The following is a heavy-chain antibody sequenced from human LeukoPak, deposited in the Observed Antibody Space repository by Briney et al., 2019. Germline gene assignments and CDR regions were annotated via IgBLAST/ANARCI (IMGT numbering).Heavy chain of an antibody. Sequence: GGSLRLSCAPSGFTVSSNYMSWVPQAPGKGLEWVSVIYSGGSTYYADSVKGRFTISRDNSKNTLYLQMNSLRAEDTAVYYCARDGGDYGDYSALDYWGQGTLVTVSS. CDR1: GFTVSSNY. J-gene: IGHJ4*02. V-gene: IGHV3-53*01. CDR3: ARDGGDYGDYSALDY. D-gene: IGHD4-17*01. CDR2: IYSGGST.